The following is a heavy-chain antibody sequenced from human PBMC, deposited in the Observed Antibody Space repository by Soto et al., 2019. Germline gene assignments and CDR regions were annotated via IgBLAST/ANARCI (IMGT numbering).Heavy chain of an antibody. CDR2: ISGYNGDT. CDR3: AKNGQPPYYFYVMDV. J-gene: IGHJ6*02. V-gene: IGHV1-18*01. CDR1: GYTFSRYG. Sequence: QGQLVQSGPEVKKPGASVKVSCKASGYTFSRYGISWVRQAPGQGLEWMGWISGYNGDTKYAQKVQGRVTMTIDTSTYTAYMELRSLTSDDTAIYYCAKNGQPPYYFYVMDVWGQGNTVTVSS. D-gene: IGHD2-8*01.